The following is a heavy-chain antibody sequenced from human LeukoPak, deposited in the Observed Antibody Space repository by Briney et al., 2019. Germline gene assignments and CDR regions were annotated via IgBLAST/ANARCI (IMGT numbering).Heavy chain of an antibody. D-gene: IGHD3-3*01. CDR1: GYTFTSYD. CDR3: AGGRSWSGYSHYYYYYMDV. V-gene: IGHV1-8*01. CDR2: MNPNSGNT. J-gene: IGHJ6*03. Sequence: VASVKVSCKASGYTFTSYDINWVRQATGQGLEWMGWMNPNSGNTGYAQKFQGRVTMTRNTSISTAYMELSSLRSEDTAVYYCAGGRSWSGYSHYYYYYMDVWGKGTTVTVSS.